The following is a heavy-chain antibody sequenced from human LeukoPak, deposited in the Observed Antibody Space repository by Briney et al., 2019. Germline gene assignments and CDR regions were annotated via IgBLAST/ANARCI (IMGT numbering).Heavy chain of an antibody. J-gene: IGHJ4*02. Sequence: SETLSLTCTVSGGSISSHYWSWIRQPPGKGLEWIGYIYYSGSTNYNPSLKSRVTISVDTSKNQFSLKLSSATAADTAVYHCARGEIDFWSGYYIDYWGQGTLVTVSS. CDR1: GGSISSHY. CDR2: IYYSGST. D-gene: IGHD3-3*01. CDR3: ARGEIDFWSGYYIDY. V-gene: IGHV4-59*11.